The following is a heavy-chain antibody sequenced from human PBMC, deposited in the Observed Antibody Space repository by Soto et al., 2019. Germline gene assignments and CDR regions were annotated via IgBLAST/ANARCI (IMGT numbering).Heavy chain of an antibody. J-gene: IGHJ3*02. D-gene: IGHD3-16*01. Sequence: GGSLRLSCAASGFTFSSYSMNWVRQAPGKGLEWVSSISSSSSYIYYADSVKGRFTISRDNAKNSLYLQMNSLRAEDTAVYYCARDSTGIYDYYAFDIWGQGTMVTVSS. CDR1: GFTFSSYS. V-gene: IGHV3-21*01. CDR3: ARDSTGIYDYYAFDI. CDR2: ISSSSSYI.